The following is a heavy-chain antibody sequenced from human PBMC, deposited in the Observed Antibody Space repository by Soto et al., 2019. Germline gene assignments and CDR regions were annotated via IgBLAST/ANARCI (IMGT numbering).Heavy chain of an antibody. D-gene: IGHD3-10*01. CDR2: FYRTGNT. CDR1: GGSVNSDGYF. Sequence: QLQLQGSGPGLVKPSETLSLTCTVAGGSVNSDGYFWALIRQPPGKGLEWIGRFYRTGNTYSNLSLKSRVTISFYTSKNQFSLTLRSVTASDTAVYYCARQTLDYYTSWSYSNWFDPWGQGHLFTVSS. V-gene: IGHV4-39*01. CDR3: ARQTLDYYTSWSYSNWFDP. J-gene: IGHJ5*02.